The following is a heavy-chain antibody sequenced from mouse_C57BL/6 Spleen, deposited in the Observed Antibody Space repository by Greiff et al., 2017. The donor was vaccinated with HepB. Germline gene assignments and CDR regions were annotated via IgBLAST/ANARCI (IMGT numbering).Heavy chain of an antibody. V-gene: IGHV1-26*01. CDR1: GYTFTDYY. J-gene: IGHJ4*01. CDR3: ARTAGYYAMDY. Sequence: VQLQQSGPELVKPGASVKISFKASGYTFTDYYMNWVKQSHGKSLEWIGDINPNNGGTSYNQKFKGKATLTVDKSSSTAYMELRSLTSEDSAVYYCARTAGYYAMDYWGQGTSVTVSS. CDR2: INPNNGGT. D-gene: IGHD1-2*01.